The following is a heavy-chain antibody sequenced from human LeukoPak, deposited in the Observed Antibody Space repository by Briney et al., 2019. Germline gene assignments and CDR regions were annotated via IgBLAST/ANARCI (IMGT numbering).Heavy chain of an antibody. CDR1: GYTFTSYG. CDR2: ISAYNGNT. V-gene: IGHV1-18*01. Sequence: GASVEVSCKASGYTFTSYGISWVRQAPGQGLEWMGWISAYNGNTNYAQKLQGRVTMTTDTSTSTAYMELRSLRSDDTAVYYCARGGKYYDSSGYYYDYWGQGTMVTVSS. CDR3: ARGGKYYDSSGYYYDY. J-gene: IGHJ3*01. D-gene: IGHD3-22*01.